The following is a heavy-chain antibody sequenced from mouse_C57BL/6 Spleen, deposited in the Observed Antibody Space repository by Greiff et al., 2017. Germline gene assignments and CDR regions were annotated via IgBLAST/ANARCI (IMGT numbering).Heavy chain of an antibody. CDR3: ARSRLLPYYFDY. J-gene: IGHJ2*01. V-gene: IGHV1-53*01. Sequence: QVHVKQSGTELVKPGASVKLSCKASGYTFTSYWMHWVKQRPGQGLEWIGNINPSNGGTNYNEKFKSKATLTVDKSSSTAYMQLSSLTSEDSAVYYCARSRLLPYYFDYWGQGTTLTVSS. CDR2: INPSNGGT. CDR1: GYTFTSYW. D-gene: IGHD1-1*01.